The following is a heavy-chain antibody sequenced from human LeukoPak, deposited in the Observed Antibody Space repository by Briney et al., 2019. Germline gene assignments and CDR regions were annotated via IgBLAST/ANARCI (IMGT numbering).Heavy chain of an antibody. D-gene: IGHD5-12*01. CDR1: GFTFSNYG. V-gene: IGHV3-30*18. CDR3: AKSVASDAY. CDR2: ISYDGSNK. Sequence: ALRLSCAASGFTFSNYGMHWVRQAPGKGLEWVAVISYDGSNKYYADFVKGRFTISRDNSKNTLSLQMNGLIPEDTAVYYCAKSVASDAYWGQGTLVTVSS. J-gene: IGHJ4*02.